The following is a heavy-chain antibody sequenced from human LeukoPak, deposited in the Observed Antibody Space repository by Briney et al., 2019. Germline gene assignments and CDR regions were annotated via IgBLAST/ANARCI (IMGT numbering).Heavy chain of an antibody. CDR3: ARDRVNYSPWWFDP. D-gene: IGHD4-11*01. V-gene: IGHV3-21*01. CDR1: GFTFSSYS. J-gene: IGHJ5*02. CDR2: ISSSSSYI. Sequence: GGSLRLSCAASGFTFSSYSMNWVRQAPGKGLEWASSISSSSSYIYYADSVKGRFTISRDNAKNSLYLQMNSLRAEDTAVYYCARDRVNYSPWWFDPWGQGTLVTVSS.